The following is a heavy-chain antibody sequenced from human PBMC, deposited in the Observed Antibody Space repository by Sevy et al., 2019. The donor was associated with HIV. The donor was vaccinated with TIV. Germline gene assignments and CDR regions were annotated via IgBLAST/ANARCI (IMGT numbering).Heavy chain of an antibody. Sequence: SETLSLTCAVYGGSFSGYYWSWIRQPPGKGLEWIGAINHSGSTNYNPSLKSRVTISVDTSKNQFSLKLSSVTAADTAVYYCARAGYSSSWYPKYFQHWGQGTLVTVSS. CDR2: INHSGST. J-gene: IGHJ1*01. CDR3: ARAGYSSSWYPKYFQH. CDR1: GGSFSGYY. D-gene: IGHD6-13*01. V-gene: IGHV4-34*01.